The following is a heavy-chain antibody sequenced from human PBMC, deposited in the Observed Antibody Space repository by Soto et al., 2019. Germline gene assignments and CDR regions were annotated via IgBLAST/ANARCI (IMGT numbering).Heavy chain of an antibody. D-gene: IGHD4-4*01. CDR1: GVSISSSRYY. J-gene: IGHJ6*02. CDR3: ASYSNYGYYYYGMDV. V-gene: IGHV4-39*01. CDR2: IYYSGST. Sequence: SETLSLTCTVSGVSISSSRYYWGWIRQPPGKGLEWIGSIYYSGSTYYNPSLKSRVTISVDTSKNQFSLKLSSVTAADTAVYYCASYSNYGYYYYGMDVWGQGTTVTVPS.